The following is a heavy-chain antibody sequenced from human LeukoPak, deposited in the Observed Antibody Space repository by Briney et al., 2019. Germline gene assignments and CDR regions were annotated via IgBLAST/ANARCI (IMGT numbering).Heavy chain of an antibody. V-gene: IGHV4-59*01. Sequence: NPSETLSLTCTISGGSIDSYYWSWIRQPPGKGLEWIGYISYSGSTNYNPSLKSRVTISLDTSKNQFSLKVTSVTAADTAVYYCARDRGYRFDPPYRYFHYGAQEPRVPASS. CDR3: ARDRGYRFDPPYRYFHY. CDR2: ISYSGST. D-gene: IGHD5-18*01. J-gene: IGHJ4*02. CDR1: GGSIDSYY.